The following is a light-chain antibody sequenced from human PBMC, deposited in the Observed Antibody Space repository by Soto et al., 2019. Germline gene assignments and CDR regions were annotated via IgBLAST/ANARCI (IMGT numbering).Light chain of an antibody. CDR2: GAS. CDR1: QSVSSN. Sequence: EIVLTQSPGTLSLSPGERATLSCRASQSVSSNLAWYQQKPGRAPRLLIYGASTRATGMPARFSGSGSGTEFTLTISSLQSEDFAVYYCQQYNDWPPTFGQGTKVDI. CDR3: QQYNDWPPT. V-gene: IGKV3-15*01. J-gene: IGKJ1*01.